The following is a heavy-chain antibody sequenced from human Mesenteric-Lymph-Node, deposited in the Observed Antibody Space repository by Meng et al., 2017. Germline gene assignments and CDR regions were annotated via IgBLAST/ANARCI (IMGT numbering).Heavy chain of an antibody. D-gene: IGHD6-19*01. V-gene: IGHV4-30-4*01. CDR2: IGHAGAL. CDR1: GGSISSGDSY. Sequence: VQLQESGPGLVKPSQTLSLTCSVSGGSISSGDSYWSWTRQPPGKGLEWIGSIGHAGALYYTPSLKSRVTVSIDTSANQFFLTLTSVTAADTAIYYCVRSSGWVKTGFDPWGQGTLVTVSS. J-gene: IGHJ5*02. CDR3: VRSSGWVKTGFDP.